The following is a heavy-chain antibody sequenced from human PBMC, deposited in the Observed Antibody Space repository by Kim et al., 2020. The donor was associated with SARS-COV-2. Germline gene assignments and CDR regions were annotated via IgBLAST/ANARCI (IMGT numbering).Heavy chain of an antibody. Sequence: GGSLRLSCAASGFTFSDYYMSWIRQAPGKGLEWVSYISSSGSTIYYADSVKGRFTISRDNAKNSLYLQMNSLRAEDTAVYYCARNYRARRHRSGLGESRLRVYWGQGTLVPVSS. V-gene: IGHV3-11*01. J-gene: IGHJ4*02. D-gene: IGHD3-16*01. CDR2: ISSSGSTI. CDR3: ARNYRARRHRSGLGESRLRVY. CDR1: GFTFSDYY.